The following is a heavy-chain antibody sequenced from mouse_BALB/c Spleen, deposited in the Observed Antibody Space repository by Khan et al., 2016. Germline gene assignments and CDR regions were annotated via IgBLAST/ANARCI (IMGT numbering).Heavy chain of an antibody. D-gene: IGHD2-10*02. CDR1: GFSLTSYG. CDR3: AKNPTLVWYYCAMDY. CDR2: IWSGGST. V-gene: IGHV2-2*02. Sequence: VELVESGPGLVQPSQSLSITCTVSGFSLTSYGVHWVRQSPGKGLEWLGVIWSGGSTDYNAAFISRLSISKDNSKSQVFFKMNSLQANDTAIYYCAKNPTLVWYYCAMDYWGQGTSVPVSS. J-gene: IGHJ4*01.